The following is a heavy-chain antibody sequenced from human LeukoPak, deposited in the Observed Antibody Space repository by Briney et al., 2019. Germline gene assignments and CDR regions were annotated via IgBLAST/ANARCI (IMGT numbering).Heavy chain of an antibody. CDR1: GDSFSSNNAA. V-gene: IGHV6-1*01. CDR3: AGYSYGVRPS. CDR2: TYYRSKWYN. J-gene: IGHJ5*02. D-gene: IGHD5-18*01. Sequence: SQTLSLTCAISGDSFSSNNAAWNWIRQSPSRGLEWLGRTYYRSKWYNDYAVSVKSRITINPDTSKNQFSLHLNSVTPEDTAVYYYAGYSYGVRPSWGQGTLVTVSS.